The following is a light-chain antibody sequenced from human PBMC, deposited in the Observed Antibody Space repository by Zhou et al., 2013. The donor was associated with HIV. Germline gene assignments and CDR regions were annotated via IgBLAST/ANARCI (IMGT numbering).Light chain of an antibody. CDR1: QDISNY. CDR2: EGS. V-gene: IGKV1-33*01. CDR3: QQHDSVPLT. Sequence: DIQMTQSPSSLSAYVGDRVIITCQASQDISNYINWYQQKPGKAPKLLIYEGSNLETGVPSRFSGSGSGTDFTFTISSLQPEDIAVYYCQQHDSVPLTFGGGTTVEFK. J-gene: IGKJ4*01.